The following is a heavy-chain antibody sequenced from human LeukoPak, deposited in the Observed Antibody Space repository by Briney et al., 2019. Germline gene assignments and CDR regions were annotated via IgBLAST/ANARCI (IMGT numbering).Heavy chain of an antibody. J-gene: IGHJ4*02. D-gene: IGHD6-13*01. CDR2: ISWNSGSI. Sequence: GGSLRLSCAASGFTFDDYAMHWVRQAPGKGLEWVSGISWNSGSIGYADSVEGRFTISRDNAKNSLYLQMNSLRAEDTALYYCAKGKMSSWSFYFDYWGQGTLVTVSS. CDR3: AKGKMSSWSFYFDY. V-gene: IGHV3-9*01. CDR1: GFTFDDYA.